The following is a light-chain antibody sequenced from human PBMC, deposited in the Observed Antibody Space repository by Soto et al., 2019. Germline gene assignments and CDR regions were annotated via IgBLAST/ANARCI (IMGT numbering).Light chain of an antibody. Sequence: QSALTQPASVSGSPGQSITISCTGTSSDVGGYNYVSWYQQHPGKAPKLMIYEVSNRPSGVSNRFSGSKSGNTASLTISGLQAVDEADYYCTSYTSIRLYVFGTGTKVTVL. CDR2: EVS. V-gene: IGLV2-14*01. J-gene: IGLJ1*01. CDR3: TSYTSIRLYV. CDR1: SSDVGGYNY.